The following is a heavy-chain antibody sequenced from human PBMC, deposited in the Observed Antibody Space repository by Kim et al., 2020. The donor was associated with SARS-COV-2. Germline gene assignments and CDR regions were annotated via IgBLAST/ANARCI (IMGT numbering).Heavy chain of an antibody. J-gene: IGHJ3*02. Sequence: SETLSLTCAVYGGSFSGYYWSWIRQPPGKGLEWIGEINHSGSTNYNPSLKSRVTISVDTSKNQFSLKLSSVTAADTAVYYCARVASTSGPFDIWGQGTMV. V-gene: IGHV4-34*01. CDR2: INHSGST. CDR1: GGSFSGYY. CDR3: ARVASTSGPFDI. D-gene: IGHD3-10*01.